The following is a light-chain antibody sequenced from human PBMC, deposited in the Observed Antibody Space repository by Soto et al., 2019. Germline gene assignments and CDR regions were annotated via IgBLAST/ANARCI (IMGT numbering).Light chain of an antibody. J-gene: IGKJ1*01. CDR3: QQYNNYWWT. Sequence: DIQMTQSPSTLSSFVGDRVTITCRASQSISSWLAWYQQKPGKAPKLLIYDASSLESGVPSRFRGRGFGTEFTLTISSLKPDDFATYYCQQYNNYWWTFGQWTKVDI. CDR1: QSISSW. V-gene: IGKV1-5*01. CDR2: DAS.